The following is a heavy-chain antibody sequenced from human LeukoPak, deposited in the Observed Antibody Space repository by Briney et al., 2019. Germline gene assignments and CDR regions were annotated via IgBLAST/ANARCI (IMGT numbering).Heavy chain of an antibody. Sequence: SETLSLTCTVSGGSISSYYWSWIRQPAGKGLEWIGRIYTSGSTNYNPSLKSRVTMSVDTSKNQFSLKLSSVTAADTAVYYCAREEFGGSPGYFDYWGQGTLVTVSS. CDR1: GGSISSYY. V-gene: IGHV4-4*07. CDR3: AREEFGGSPGYFDY. CDR2: IYTSGST. J-gene: IGHJ4*02. D-gene: IGHD1-26*01.